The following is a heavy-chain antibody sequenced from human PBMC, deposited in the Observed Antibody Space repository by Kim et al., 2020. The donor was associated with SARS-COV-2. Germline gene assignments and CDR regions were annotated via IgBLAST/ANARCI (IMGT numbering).Heavy chain of an antibody. Sequence: SEKGRFTISRENAKNTLDLQMNSLRAEDTAVYYCARLAAVHPYYYYYMDVWGKGTTVTVSS. D-gene: IGHD1-1*01. CDR3: ARLAAVHPYYYYYMDV. V-gene: IGHV3-74*01. J-gene: IGHJ6*03.